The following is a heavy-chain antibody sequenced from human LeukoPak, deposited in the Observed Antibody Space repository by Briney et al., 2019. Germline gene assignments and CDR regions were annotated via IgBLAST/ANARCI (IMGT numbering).Heavy chain of an antibody. J-gene: IGHJ4*02. CDR1: GGSISSYY. CDR2: IYTSGST. V-gene: IGHV4-4*07. D-gene: IGHD6-19*01. Sequence: SETLSLTCTVSGGSISSYYWSWIRQPAGKGLEWIGRIYTSGSTNYNPSLKRRVTMSVDTSKNQFSLKLSSVTAADTAVYYCARVLLAGTGVDYFDYWGQGTLVTVSS. CDR3: ARVLLAGTGVDYFDY.